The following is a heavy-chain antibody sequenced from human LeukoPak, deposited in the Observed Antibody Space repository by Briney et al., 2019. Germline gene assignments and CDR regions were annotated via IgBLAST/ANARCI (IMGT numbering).Heavy chain of an antibody. V-gene: IGHV1-2*02. D-gene: IGHD3-22*01. CDR3: ARGAIVASISPAGTDY. CDR1: GYTFTGYY. Sequence: ASVKVSCKASGYTFTGYYMHWVRQAPGQGLEWMGWINPNSGGTNYAQKFQGRVTMTRDTSIGTAYMELSRLRSDDTAVYYCARGAIVASISPAGTDYWGQGTLVTVSS. CDR2: INPNSGGT. J-gene: IGHJ4*02.